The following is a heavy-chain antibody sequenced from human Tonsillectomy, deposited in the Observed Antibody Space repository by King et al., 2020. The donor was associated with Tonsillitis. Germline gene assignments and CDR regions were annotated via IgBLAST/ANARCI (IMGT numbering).Heavy chain of an antibody. CDR2: ISSRRTYT. Sequence: VQLVESGGGLVKPGGSLRLSCAASGLTFSDYYMSWIRQAPGKGLEWVSYISSRRTYTNYADSVKGRFTISRDNAKNSVYLQMNSLSADDTAVYYCATSGGYCSSTSCYLGAFDIWGQGTMVTVSS. CDR3: ATSGGYCSSTSCYLGAFDI. V-gene: IGHV3-11*05. J-gene: IGHJ3*02. CDR1: GLTFSDYY. D-gene: IGHD2-2*01.